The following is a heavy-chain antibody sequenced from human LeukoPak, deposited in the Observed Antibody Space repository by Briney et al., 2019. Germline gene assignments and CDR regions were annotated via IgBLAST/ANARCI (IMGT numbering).Heavy chain of an antibody. D-gene: IGHD6-13*01. CDR3: ARNRLYSSSWPDYYYYGMDV. CDR2: IIPILGMA. V-gene: IGHV1-69*02. Sequence: ASVKVSCKASGGTFSSYTISWVRQAPGQGLEWMGRIIPILGMANYAQKFQGRVTITADKSTSTAYMELSSLRSEDTAVYYCARNRLYSSSWPDYYYYGMDVWGQGTTVTVSS. CDR1: GGTFSSYT. J-gene: IGHJ6*02.